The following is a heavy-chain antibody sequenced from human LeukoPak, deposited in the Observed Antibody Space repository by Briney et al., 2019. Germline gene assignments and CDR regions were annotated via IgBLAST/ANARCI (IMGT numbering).Heavy chain of an antibody. D-gene: IGHD3-22*01. CDR3: ARKRYYYDSSDLNWFDP. V-gene: IGHV4-4*02. J-gene: IGHJ5*02. CDR1: GGSISSSNW. CDR2: IYHSGST. Sequence: SETLSLTCAVSGGSISSSNWWSCVRQPPGKGLEWIGEIYHSGSTNYNPSLKSRVTIPVDKSKNQFSLKLSSVAAADTAVYYCARKRYYYDSSDLNWFDPWGQGTLVTVSS.